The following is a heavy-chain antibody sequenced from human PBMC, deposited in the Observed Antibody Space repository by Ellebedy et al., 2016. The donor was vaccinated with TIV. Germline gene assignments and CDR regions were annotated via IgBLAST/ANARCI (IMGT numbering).Heavy chain of an antibody. J-gene: IGHJ5*02. V-gene: IGHV4-34*01. D-gene: IGHD2-15*01. CDR2: INHSGST. Sequence: SETLSLTCTVSGGSISSYYWSWIRQPPGKGLEWIGEINHSGSTNYNPSLKSRVTVSVDTSKNQFSLKLSSVTAADTAVYYCARGWRRREKKVAARLYNWFDPWGQGTLVTVSS. CDR1: GGSISSYY. CDR3: ARGWRRREKKVAARLYNWFDP.